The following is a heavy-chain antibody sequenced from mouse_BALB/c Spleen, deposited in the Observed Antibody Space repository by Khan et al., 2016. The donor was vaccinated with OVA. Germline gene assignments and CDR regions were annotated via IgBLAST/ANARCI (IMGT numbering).Heavy chain of an antibody. Sequence: EVELVESGGGLVQPGGSRKLSCAATGFTFSSFGMHWVRQAPEKGLEWVAFISSGSSTIYYADTVKGRFTISRDNPQNTLFLQMTSLRSEDTAMYYCARDYYVNFDYWGQGTTLTVSS. D-gene: IGHD1-1*01. CDR2: ISSGSSTI. J-gene: IGHJ2*01. CDR3: ARDYYVNFDY. V-gene: IGHV5-17*02. CDR1: GFTFSSFG.